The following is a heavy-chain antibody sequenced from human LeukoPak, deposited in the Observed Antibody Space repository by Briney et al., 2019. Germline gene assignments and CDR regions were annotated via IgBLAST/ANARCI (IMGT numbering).Heavy chain of an antibody. J-gene: IGHJ4*02. CDR2: IYPGDSDT. Sequence: GESLKISCKGSGYSFTSYWIGWVRQMPGKGLEWMGIIYPGDSDTRYSPSFQGQVTISADKSISTAYLQWSSLKASDTAMYYCARSRYSGSYYGDYFDYWGQGTLVTVSS. CDR1: GYSFTSYW. V-gene: IGHV5-51*01. D-gene: IGHD1-26*01. CDR3: ARSRYSGSYYGDYFDY.